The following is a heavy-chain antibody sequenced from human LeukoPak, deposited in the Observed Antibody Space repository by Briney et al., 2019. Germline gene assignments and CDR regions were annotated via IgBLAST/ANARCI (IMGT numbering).Heavy chain of an antibody. V-gene: IGHV4-39*01. CDR3: ARHLASTIFDP. CDR2: IYYSGST. CDR1: GGSVSSTTYY. Sequence: PSETLSLTCTVSGGSVSSTTYYWGWIRQPPGKGLEWIGSIYYSGSTYYNPSLKSRVTISVDTSKNQFSQRLSSVTAADTAVYYCARHLASTIFDPWGQGTLVTVSS. D-gene: IGHD5/OR15-5a*01. J-gene: IGHJ5*02.